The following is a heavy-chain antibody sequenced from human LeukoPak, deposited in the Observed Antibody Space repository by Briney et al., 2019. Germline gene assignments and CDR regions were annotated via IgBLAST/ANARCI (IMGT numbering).Heavy chain of an antibody. CDR1: GYTFTSNY. CDR2: IYPRDGST. Sequence: ASVQVPCQASGYTFTSNYIHWVRQAPGQGLEWMGMIYPRDGSTSYAQKFQGRVTVTRDTSTSTVHMELSGLRSEDTAVYYCARDQEGFDYWGQGTLVTVSS. V-gene: IGHV1-46*01. CDR3: ARDQEGFDY. J-gene: IGHJ4*02.